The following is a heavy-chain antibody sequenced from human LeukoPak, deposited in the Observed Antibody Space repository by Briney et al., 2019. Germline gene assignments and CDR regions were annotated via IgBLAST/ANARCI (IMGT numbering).Heavy chain of an antibody. D-gene: IGHD6-13*01. CDR1: GFTFSSYS. V-gene: IGHV3-48*01. Sequence: PGGSLRLSCAASGFTFSSYSMNWVRQAPGKGLEWVSYIYYADSVKGRFTISRDNAKNSLYLQMNSLRAEDTAVYYCARDPLSSSSFDLWGQGTLVTVSS. CDR2: I. J-gene: IGHJ4*02. CDR3: ARDPLSSSSFDL.